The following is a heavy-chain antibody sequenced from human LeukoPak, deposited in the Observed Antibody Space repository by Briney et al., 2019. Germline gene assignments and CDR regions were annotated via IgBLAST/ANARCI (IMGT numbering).Heavy chain of an antibody. V-gene: IGHV4-39*01. CDR3: ASGEYTYGFPPFDY. J-gene: IGHJ4*02. CDR2: IYYSGST. CDR1: GGSISSSSYY. Sequence: SETLSLTCTVSGGSISSSSYYWYWIRQPPGKGLEWIGSIYYSGSTYYNPSLKSRVTISVDTSKNQFSLKLNSVTAADTAVFYCASGEYTYGFPPFDYWGQGTLVTVSS. D-gene: IGHD5-18*01.